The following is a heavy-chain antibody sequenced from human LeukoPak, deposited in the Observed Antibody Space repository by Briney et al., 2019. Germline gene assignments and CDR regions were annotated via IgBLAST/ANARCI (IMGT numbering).Heavy chain of an antibody. Sequence: GGSLRLSCAASGFSFSSHGMNWVRQAPGKGLEWVAVVTYDGNHKNYADSVKGRFTISRDNSKNTLYLQMNSLRAEDTAVFYCARGSCSGGSCPYDFWGQGTLVTVSS. CDR3: ARGSCSGGSCPYDF. CDR2: VTYDGNHK. D-gene: IGHD2-15*01. V-gene: IGHV3-33*05. J-gene: IGHJ4*02. CDR1: GFSFSSHG.